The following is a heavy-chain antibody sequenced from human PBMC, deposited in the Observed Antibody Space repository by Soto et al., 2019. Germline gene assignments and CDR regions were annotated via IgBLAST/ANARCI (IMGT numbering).Heavy chain of an antibody. CDR1: GGSISSGGYY. J-gene: IGHJ5*02. Sequence: QVQLQESGPGLVKPSQTLSLTCTVSGGSISSGGYYWSWTRQHPGKGLEWIGYIYYSASTYYNPSLKRRVTISLDTSKNQFSLALTSVTAAATAVYYCARSVFPWGQGTLVTVSS. CDR3: ARSVFP. CDR2: IYYSAST. V-gene: IGHV4-31*03.